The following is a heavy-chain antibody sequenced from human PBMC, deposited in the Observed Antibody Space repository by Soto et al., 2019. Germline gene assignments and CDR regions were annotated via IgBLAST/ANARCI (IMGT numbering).Heavy chain of an antibody. V-gene: IGHV3-23*01. CDR2: ISGGGATT. CDR3: AKGPTAGGTYWVDY. D-gene: IGHD6-13*01. J-gene: IGHJ4*02. Sequence: EVRLLESGGDLVQRGGSLRLSCAASGFTFSSYSMSWVRQAPGKGLEWVSSISGGGATTYYADSVKGRFTISRDNSKNTLYLQMNTLRAEDTAMYYCAKGPTAGGTYWVDYWGQGTLVTLSS. CDR1: GFTFSSYS.